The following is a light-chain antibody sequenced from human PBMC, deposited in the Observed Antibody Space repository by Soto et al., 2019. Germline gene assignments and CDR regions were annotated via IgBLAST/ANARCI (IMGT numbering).Light chain of an antibody. V-gene: IGKV3-15*01. CDR1: QSVSSN. J-gene: IGKJ1*01. Sequence: EIVITQKKATLSVSPGERATLSCRASQSVSSNLAWYQQKPGQAPRLLIYGASTRATGIPARFSGSGSGTEFTLTISSLQSEDFAVYYCQQYNNWPPEFGQGTMV. CDR2: GAS. CDR3: QQYNNWPPE.